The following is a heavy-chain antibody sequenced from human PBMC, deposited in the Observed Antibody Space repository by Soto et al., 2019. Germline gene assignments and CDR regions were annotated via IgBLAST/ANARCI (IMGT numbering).Heavy chain of an antibody. Sequence: QVQLVQSGAEVKKPGSSVKVSCKASGYTFISYGISWVRQAPGQGLEWMGWISAYNDYTNYAQKLQGRVTMTTDTSTRIAYRELRSLRSDATAVYYCAREGYYSGSGSYSPPRYYGMDVWGPGTTVTVSS. CDR1: GYTFISYG. J-gene: IGHJ6*02. V-gene: IGHV1-18*01. CDR2: ISAYNDYT. CDR3: AREGYYSGSGSYSPPRYYGMDV. D-gene: IGHD3-10*01.